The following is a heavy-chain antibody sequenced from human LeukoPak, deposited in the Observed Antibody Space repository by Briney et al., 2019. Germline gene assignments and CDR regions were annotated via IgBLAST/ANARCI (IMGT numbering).Heavy chain of an antibody. V-gene: IGHV3-74*01. Sequence: PGGSLRLSCAASGFTFSSYWMHWVRQAPGKGLVWVSRINSDGSSTTYADSVKGRFTISRDNAKNALYLQMNSLRAEDTAVYYCARGAPSGSYYYWGQGTLVTVSS. CDR3: ARGAPSGSYYY. D-gene: IGHD1-26*01. CDR2: INSDGSST. CDR1: GFTFSSYW. J-gene: IGHJ4*02.